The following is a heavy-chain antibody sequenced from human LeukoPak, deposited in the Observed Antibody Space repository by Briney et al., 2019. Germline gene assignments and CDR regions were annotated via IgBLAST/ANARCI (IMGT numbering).Heavy chain of an antibody. J-gene: IGHJ4*02. D-gene: IGHD3-3*01. CDR2: IYYSGST. Sequence: SETLSLTCTVSGDSISSSSYYWGWIRQPPGKGLEWIGSIYYSGSTYYNPSLKSRVTISVDTSKNQFSLKLSSVTAADTAVYYCARITIFGVVIHDWSQGTLVTVSS. CDR1: GDSISSSSYY. V-gene: IGHV4-39*01. CDR3: ARITIFGVVIHD.